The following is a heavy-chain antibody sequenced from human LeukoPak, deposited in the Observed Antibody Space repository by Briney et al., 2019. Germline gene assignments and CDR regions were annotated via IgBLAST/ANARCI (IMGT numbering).Heavy chain of an antibody. Sequence: SETLSLTCAVYGGSFSGYYWSWIRQPPGKGLEWIGEINHSGSTNYNPALKSRVTISADTSKNQFSLKLSSVTAADTAVYYCARGWGYYDSSGYYARQLDYWGQGTLVTVSS. CDR3: ARGWGYYDSSGYYARQLDY. CDR1: GGSFSGYY. D-gene: IGHD3-22*01. CDR2: INHSGST. V-gene: IGHV4-34*01. J-gene: IGHJ4*02.